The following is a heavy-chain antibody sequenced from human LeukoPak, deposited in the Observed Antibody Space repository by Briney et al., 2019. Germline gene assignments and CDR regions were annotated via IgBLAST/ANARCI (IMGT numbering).Heavy chain of an antibody. D-gene: IGHD2-8*01. CDR1: GFTFSSSA. V-gene: IGHV3-23*01. CDR2: ISASGGST. J-gene: IGHJ4*02. Sequence: PGGSLRLSCAASGFTFSSSAMSWVRQVPGKGLEWVSGISASGGSTSYADSVRGRFTISRDNSKNTLYLQMNSLRAEDTAVYYCARDLPWSDYWGQGTLVTVSS. CDR3: ARDLPWSDY.